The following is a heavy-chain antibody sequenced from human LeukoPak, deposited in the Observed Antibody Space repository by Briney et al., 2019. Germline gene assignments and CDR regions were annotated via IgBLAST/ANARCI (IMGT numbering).Heavy chain of an antibody. Sequence: GGSLRLSCAASGFTFSSYAMPWVRQAPGKGLEYVSAISSNGGSTYYANSVKGRFTISRDNSKNTLYLQMGSLRAEDMAVYYCARDQFSYCSSTSCFPLTTWGQGTLVTVSS. CDR1: GFTFSSYA. V-gene: IGHV3-64*01. CDR3: ARDQFSYCSSTSCFPLTT. CDR2: ISSNGGST. J-gene: IGHJ5*02. D-gene: IGHD2-2*01.